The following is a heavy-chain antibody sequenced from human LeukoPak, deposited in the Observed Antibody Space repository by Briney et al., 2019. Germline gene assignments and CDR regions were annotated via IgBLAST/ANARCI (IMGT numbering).Heavy chain of an antibody. J-gene: IGHJ6*02. V-gene: IGHV4-59*01. CDR3: AKGAGFNAGFYYGMGV. CDR1: GGSISSYY. Sequence: PSETLSLTCTVSGGSISSYYWNWIRQPPGKGLEWIGYFYYSGSTNYNPSLKSRVTISVDTSKNQFSLKLSSVTAADTAVYYCAKGAGFNAGFYYGMGVWGQGTTVTVSS. CDR2: FYYSGST. D-gene: IGHD2-15*01.